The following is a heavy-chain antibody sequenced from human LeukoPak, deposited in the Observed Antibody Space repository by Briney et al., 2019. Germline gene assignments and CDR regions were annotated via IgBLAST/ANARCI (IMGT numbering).Heavy chain of an antibody. CDR3: ARTLGDNSYFDY. V-gene: IGHV4-30-4*01. J-gene: IGHJ4*02. D-gene: IGHD1-20*01. CDR1: GGSIGSAGYY. CDR2: IFYSRST. Sequence: SQTLSLTCTVSGGSIGSAGYYWTWIRQPPGKGLEWIGYIFYSRSTYYTPSLKSRVSISLDTSRNQFSLRLGSVTAADTAVYFCARTLGDNSYFDYWGQGTLVTVSS.